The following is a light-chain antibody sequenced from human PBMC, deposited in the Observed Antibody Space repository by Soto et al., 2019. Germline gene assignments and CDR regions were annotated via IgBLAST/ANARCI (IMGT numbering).Light chain of an antibody. J-gene: IGLJ2*01. CDR3: SSYAGSNNFVV. CDR1: SSDVGGYNY. CDR2: EVS. Sequence: QSGLTQPPSASGSPGQSVTISCTGTSSDVGGYNYVSWYQQHPGKAPKLMIYEVSKRPSGVPDRFSGSKYGNTASLTVSGLQAEDEADYYCSSYAGSNNFVVFGGGTKLTVL. V-gene: IGLV2-8*01.